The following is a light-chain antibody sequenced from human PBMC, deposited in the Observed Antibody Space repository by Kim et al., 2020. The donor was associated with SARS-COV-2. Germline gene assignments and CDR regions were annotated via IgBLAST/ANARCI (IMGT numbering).Light chain of an antibody. J-gene: IGKJ1*01. Sequence: SPGERATLSCRASQSVSSNLAWYQQKPGHAPRLLIYGASTRATGIPAMFSGSGSGTEFTLTISSLQSEDFAVYYCQQYNNWPPWTFGQGTKVDIK. CDR1: QSVSSN. CDR3: QQYNNWPPWT. V-gene: IGKV3-15*01. CDR2: GAS.